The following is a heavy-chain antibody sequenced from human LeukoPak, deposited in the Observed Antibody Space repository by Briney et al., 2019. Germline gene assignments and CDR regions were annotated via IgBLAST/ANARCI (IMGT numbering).Heavy chain of an antibody. CDR2: IDWDDDK. CDR3: AHEIKPVGAIEGWFDP. Sequence: SGPTLVNPTQTLTLTCTFSGFSLSTSGMCVSWIRQPPGKALEWLARIDWDDDKYYSTSLKTRLTISKDTSKNQVVLTMTNMDPVDTATYYCAHEIKPVGAIEGWFDPWGQGTLVTVSS. V-gene: IGHV2-70*11. J-gene: IGHJ5*02. CDR1: GFSLSTSGMC. D-gene: IGHD1-26*01.